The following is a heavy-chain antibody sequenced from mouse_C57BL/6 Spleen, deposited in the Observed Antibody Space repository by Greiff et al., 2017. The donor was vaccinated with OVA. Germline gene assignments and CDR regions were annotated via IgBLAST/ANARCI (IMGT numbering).Heavy chain of an antibody. CDR2: FYPGSGSI. V-gene: IGHV1-62-2*01. CDR1: GYTFPEYT. CDR3: ARHEGMVTTAHYFDY. D-gene: IGHD2-2*01. Sequence: LQESGAELVKPGASVKLSCKASGYTFPEYTIHWVKQRSGQGLEWIGWFYPGSGSIKYNEKFKDKATLTADKSSSTVYMALSRLTSEDSAVYFCARHEGMVTTAHYFDYWGQGTTLTVSS. J-gene: IGHJ2*01.